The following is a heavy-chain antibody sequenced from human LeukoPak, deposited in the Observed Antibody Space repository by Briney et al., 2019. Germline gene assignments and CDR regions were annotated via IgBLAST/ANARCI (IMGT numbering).Heavy chain of an antibody. D-gene: IGHD5-24*01. Sequence: ASVKVSCKASGYTFTSYYMHWVRQAPGQGLEWMGIINPSGGSTSYAQKFQGRVTMTRDTSTSTVYMELSSLRSEDTAVYYCAREMATIVKDYYYYRMDVWGQGTTVTVSS. CDR1: GYTFTSYY. CDR2: INPSGGST. V-gene: IGHV1-46*01. CDR3: AREMATIVKDYYYYRMDV. J-gene: IGHJ6*02.